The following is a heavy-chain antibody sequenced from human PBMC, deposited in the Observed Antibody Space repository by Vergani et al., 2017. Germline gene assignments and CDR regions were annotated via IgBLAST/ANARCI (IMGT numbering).Heavy chain of an antibody. J-gene: IGHJ5*02. Sequence: QVQLVQSGAEVKKPGASVKVSCKASGYTFTSYGISWVRQAPGQGLEWMGLISAYNGNTNYAQKLQGRVTMTTDTSTSTAYMELRSLRSDDTAVYYCARSLYDILTGYQGWFDPWGQGTLVTVSS. D-gene: IGHD3-9*01. CDR1: GYTFTSYG. CDR3: ARSLYDILTGYQGWFDP. V-gene: IGHV1-18*01. CDR2: ISAYNGNT.